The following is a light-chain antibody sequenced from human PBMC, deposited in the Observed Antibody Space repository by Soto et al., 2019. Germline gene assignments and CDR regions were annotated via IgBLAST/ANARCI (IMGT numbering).Light chain of an antibody. Sequence: QSALTQPASVSGSPXQSXTXXCTGTXSDVGGYNYVSWYQQHPGKAPKLMIYDVSNRPSGVSNRFSGSKSGNTASLTISGLQAEDEADYYCSSYTSSSPYVFGTGTKVTVL. CDR1: XSDVGGYNY. J-gene: IGLJ1*01. CDR3: SSYTSSSPYV. V-gene: IGLV2-14*01. CDR2: DVS.